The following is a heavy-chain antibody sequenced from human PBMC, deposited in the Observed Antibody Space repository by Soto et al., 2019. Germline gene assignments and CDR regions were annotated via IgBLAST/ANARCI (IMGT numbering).Heavy chain of an antibody. CDR1: GFSVRSSGLG. V-gene: IGHV2-26*04. CDR2: IFSNDEK. Sequence: SGPTLVNPTQTLTLTCTFSGFSVRSSGLGVSWIRQPPGKALEWLAHIFSNDEKSYSTSLKSRLTISKDTSKSQVVLTMTNMDPVDTATYYCASTYSTSWYWFDPWGQGTLVTVSS. J-gene: IGHJ5*02. CDR3: ASTYSTSWYWFDP. D-gene: IGHD6-13*01.